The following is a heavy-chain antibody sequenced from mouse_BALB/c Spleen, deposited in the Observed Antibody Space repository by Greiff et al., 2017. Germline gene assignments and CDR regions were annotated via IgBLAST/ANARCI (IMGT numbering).Heavy chain of an antibody. CDR3: AIITTVVARFDY. CDR1: GYSITSDYA. Sequence: EVKLMESGPGLVKPSQSLSLTCTVTGYSITSDYAWNWIRQFPGNKLEWMGYISYSGSTSYNPSLKSRISITRDTSKNQFFLQLNSVTTEDTATYYCAIITTVVARFDYWGQGTTLTVSS. V-gene: IGHV3-2*02. J-gene: IGHJ2*01. D-gene: IGHD1-1*01. CDR2: ISYSGST.